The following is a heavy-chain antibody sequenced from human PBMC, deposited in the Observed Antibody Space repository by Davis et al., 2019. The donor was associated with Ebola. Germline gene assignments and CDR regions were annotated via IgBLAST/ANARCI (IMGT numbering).Heavy chain of an antibody. CDR1: GGSISSSSYY. Sequence: MPSETLSLTCTVSGGSISSSSYYWGWIRQPPGKGLEWIGSIYYSGSTYYNPSLKSRVTISVDTSKNQFSLKLSSVTAADTAVYYGARRWGGYCSGGSCYRTTTSSDKYNWFDPWGQGTLVTVSS. CDR2: IYYSGST. V-gene: IGHV4-39*01. D-gene: IGHD2-15*01. CDR3: ARRWGGYCSGGSCYRTTTSSDKYNWFDP. J-gene: IGHJ5*02.